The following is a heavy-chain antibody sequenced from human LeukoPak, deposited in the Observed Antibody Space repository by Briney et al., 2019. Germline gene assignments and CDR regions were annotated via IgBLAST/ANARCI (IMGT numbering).Heavy chain of an antibody. J-gene: IGHJ4*02. Sequence: SETLSLTCTVSGGSVSSSSYYWGWIRQSPGKGLEWIGTIYYDGSTYYNPSLKSRVTISVDTSKNQFSLKLSSVTAADTAVYYCARINYGDYWGQGTLVTVSS. CDR3: ARINYGDY. CDR2: IYYDGST. CDR1: GGSVSSSSYY. V-gene: IGHV4-39*07.